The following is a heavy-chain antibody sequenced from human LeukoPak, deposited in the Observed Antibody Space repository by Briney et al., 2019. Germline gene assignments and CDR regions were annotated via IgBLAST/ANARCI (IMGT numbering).Heavy chain of an antibody. Sequence: SETLSLTCTVSGGSISSSSYYWGWIRQPPGKGLEWIGSIYYSGSAYYNPSLKSRVTISVDTSKNQFSLKLSSVTAADTAVYYCASPRYYYGSGNFDAFDIWGQGTMVTVSS. CDR2: IYYSGSA. CDR1: GGSISSSSYY. D-gene: IGHD3-10*01. J-gene: IGHJ3*02. CDR3: ASPRYYYGSGNFDAFDI. V-gene: IGHV4-39*07.